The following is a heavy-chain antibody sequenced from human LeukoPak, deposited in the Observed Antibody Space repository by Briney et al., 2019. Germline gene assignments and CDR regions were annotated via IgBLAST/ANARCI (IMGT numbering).Heavy chain of an antibody. V-gene: IGHV3-20*01. CDR3: ARVEYSGSPDY. Sequence: GGSLRLSCAASGFTFDDYGMSWVRQAPGKGLEWVSGINWNGDSTGYADSVKGRFTISRDNAKNSLYLQMNSLRVEDTALYHCARVEYSGSPDYWGQGTLVTVSS. CDR2: INWNGDST. CDR1: GFTFDDYG. D-gene: IGHD5-12*01. J-gene: IGHJ4*02.